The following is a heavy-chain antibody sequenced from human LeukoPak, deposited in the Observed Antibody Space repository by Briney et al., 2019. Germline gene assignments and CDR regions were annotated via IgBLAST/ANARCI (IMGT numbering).Heavy chain of an antibody. D-gene: IGHD1-26*01. CDR3: ARGGQVGADWSGFDY. V-gene: IGHV3-74*01. J-gene: IGHJ4*02. Sequence: GGSLRLSCAASGFTFSSYWMHWVRQAPGKGLVWVSRINSDGSSTSYADSVKGRFTISRDNAKNTLYLQMNSLRAEDTAVYYCARGGQVGADWSGFDYWGQGTLVTVSS. CDR1: GFTFSSYW. CDR2: INSDGSST.